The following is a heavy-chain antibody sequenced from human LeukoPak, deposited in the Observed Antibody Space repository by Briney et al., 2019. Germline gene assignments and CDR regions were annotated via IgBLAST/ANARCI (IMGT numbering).Heavy chain of an antibody. CDR3: ARARGYSSGWDYYYYYMDV. D-gene: IGHD6-19*01. Sequence: PSETLSLTCTVSGGSISSYYWSWIRQPPGKGLEWIGYIYYSGSTNYNPSLKSRVTISVDTSKNQFSLKLSSVTAADTAVYYCARARGYSSGWDYYYYYMDVWGKGTTVTISS. CDR2: IYYSGST. V-gene: IGHV4-59*01. CDR1: GGSISSYY. J-gene: IGHJ6*03.